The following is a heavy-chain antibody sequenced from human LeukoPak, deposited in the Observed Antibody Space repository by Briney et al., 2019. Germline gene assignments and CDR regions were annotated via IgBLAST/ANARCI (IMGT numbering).Heavy chain of an antibody. Sequence: GGSLRLSCAASGFTFSSYWMNWARQAPGKGLEWVASINHNGNVNYYVDSVKGRFTISRDNAKNSLYLQMSNLRAEDTAGYFCARGGGLDVWGRGATVTVSS. CDR2: INHNGNVN. V-gene: IGHV3-7*03. CDR1: GFTFSSYW. J-gene: IGHJ6*02. CDR3: ARGGGLDV. D-gene: IGHD3-16*01.